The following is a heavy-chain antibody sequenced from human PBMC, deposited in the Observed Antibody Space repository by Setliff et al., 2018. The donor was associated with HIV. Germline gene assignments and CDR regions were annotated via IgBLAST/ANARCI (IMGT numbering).Heavy chain of an antibody. D-gene: IGHD3-16*01. CDR3: SRDVGGASIDY. Sequence: SETLSLTCIVSGESLITSNYHWGWIRQPPGKGLEWIGNLHYDGTINYNPSLKSRVTMSLDTSRNHFSLNLNSVAAADTAVYYCSRDVGGASIDYWGPGMLVTVSS. CDR2: LHYDGTI. V-gene: IGHV4-39*07. CDR1: GESLITSNYH. J-gene: IGHJ4*02.